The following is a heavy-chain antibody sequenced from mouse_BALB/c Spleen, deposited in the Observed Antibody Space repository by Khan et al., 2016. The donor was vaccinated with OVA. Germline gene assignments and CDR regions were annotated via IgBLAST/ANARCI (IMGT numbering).Heavy chain of an antibody. CDR3: ARIYGSDFDY. Sequence: VQLQQSGPELVKPGASVKISCKAPGYSFTGYFMNWVMQSHGKSLEWIGRINPHIGETFYNPKFKGKATLTVDESSSTAHMELRSLASEDSAVYYCARIYGSDFDYWGQGTTLTVSS. J-gene: IGHJ2*01. D-gene: IGHD1-1*01. CDR1: GYSFTGYF. V-gene: IGHV1-20*02. CDR2: INPHIGET.